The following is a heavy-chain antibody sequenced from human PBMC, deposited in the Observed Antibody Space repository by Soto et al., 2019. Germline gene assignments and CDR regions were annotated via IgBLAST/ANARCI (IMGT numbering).Heavy chain of an antibody. Sequence: GGSLRLSCAASGFTFSDYYMSWIRQAPGKGLEWVSYISSSSSYTNYADSVKGRFTISRDNAKNSLYLQMNSLRAEDTAVYYCARWDPTQHDYYYGMDVWGQGTTVTVSS. J-gene: IGHJ6*02. V-gene: IGHV3-11*03. CDR2: ISSSSSYT. CDR3: ARWDPTQHDYYYGMDV. D-gene: IGHD1-1*01. CDR1: GFTFSDYY.